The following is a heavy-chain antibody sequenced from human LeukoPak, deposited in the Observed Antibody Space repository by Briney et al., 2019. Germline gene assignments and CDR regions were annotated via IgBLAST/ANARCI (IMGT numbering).Heavy chain of an antibody. D-gene: IGHD6-6*01. CDR2: ISSSSSYI. V-gene: IGHV3-21*01. J-gene: IGHJ6*03. CDR3: ARAGVDSSSSRSYYYMDV. Sequence: GGSLRLSCAASGLTFSSYSMNWVRQAPGKGLEWVSSISSSSSYIYYADSVKGRFTISRDNAKNSLYLQMNSLRAEDTAVYYCARAGVDSSSSRSYYYMDVWGKGTTVTVSS. CDR1: GLTFSSYS.